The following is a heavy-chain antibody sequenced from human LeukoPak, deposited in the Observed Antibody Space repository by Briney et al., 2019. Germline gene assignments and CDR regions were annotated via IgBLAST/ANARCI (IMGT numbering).Heavy chain of an antibody. CDR2: IYPGDSDT. Sequence: GESLKISCKGSGYSFTSYWIGWVRQMPGKGLEWMGIIYPGDSDTRYSPSFQGQVTISADKSISTAYLQWSSLKASDTAMYYCARLRDGGTMVRGVTRYFDLWGRGTLVTVSS. D-gene: IGHD3-10*01. J-gene: IGHJ2*01. CDR1: GYSFTSYW. V-gene: IGHV5-51*01. CDR3: ARLRDGGTMVRGVTRYFDL.